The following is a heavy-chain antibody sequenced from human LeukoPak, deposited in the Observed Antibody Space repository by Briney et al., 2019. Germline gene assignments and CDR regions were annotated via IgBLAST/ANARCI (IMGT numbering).Heavy chain of an antibody. J-gene: IGHJ6*02. D-gene: IGHD4-17*01. CDR3: ARDSYGDYYYYYGMDV. CDR1: GGSISSHY. V-gene: IGHV4-4*07. CDR2: IYTSGST. Sequence: SETLSLTCTVSGGSISSHYWSWIRQPAGKGLEWIGRIYTSGSTNYNPSLKSRVTMSVDTSKNQFSLKLSSVAAADTAVYYCARDSYGDYYYYYGMDVWGQGTTVTVSS.